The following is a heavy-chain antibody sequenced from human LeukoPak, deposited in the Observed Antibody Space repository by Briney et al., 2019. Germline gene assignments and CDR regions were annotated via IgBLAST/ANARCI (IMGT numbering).Heavy chain of an antibody. D-gene: IGHD6-13*01. V-gene: IGHV1-69*05. J-gene: IGHJ6*03. Sequence: SVKVSCKASGGTFNSYAISWVRQAPGQGLEWMGGIIPIFGTANYAQKFQGRVTITTDESTSTAYMELSSLRSEDTAVYYCARGGYSSSWSRSHYYYYYMDVWGKGTTVTVSS. CDR2: IIPIFGTA. CDR3: ARGGYSSSWSRSHYYYYYMDV. CDR1: GGTFNSYA.